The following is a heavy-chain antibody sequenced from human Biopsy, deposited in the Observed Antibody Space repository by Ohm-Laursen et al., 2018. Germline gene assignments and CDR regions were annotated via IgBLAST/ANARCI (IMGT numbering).Heavy chain of an antibody. CDR2: IYYDGIT. Sequence: GTLSLTCAVSGYSVTNDYYWGWIRQPPGKGLEWIGNIYYDGITYYNPSLKSRVAMSVDMSKNQFSLRLTSVTAADTAVYYCARVAGGYAYYYGMDVWGQGTTVIVSS. J-gene: IGHJ6*02. CDR3: ARVAGGYAYYYGMDV. D-gene: IGHD5-12*01. CDR1: GYSVTNDYY. V-gene: IGHV4-38-2*01.